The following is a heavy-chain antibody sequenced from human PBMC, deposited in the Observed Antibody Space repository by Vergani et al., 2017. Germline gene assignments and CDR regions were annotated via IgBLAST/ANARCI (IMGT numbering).Heavy chain of an antibody. CDR2: IYHSGST. V-gene: IGHV4-4*03. J-gene: IGHJ6*02. D-gene: IGHD2-15*01. CDR1: GGSISSSNW. CDR3: AREGWKDCSGGSCYSYYGMDV. Sequence: QVQLQESGPGLVKPPGTLSLTCAVSGGSISSSNWWSWVRQPPGKGLEWIWEIYHSGSTNYNPSLKSRVTISVDKSKNQFSLKLSSVTAADTAVYYCAREGWKDCSGGSCYSYYGMDVWGQGTTVTVSS.